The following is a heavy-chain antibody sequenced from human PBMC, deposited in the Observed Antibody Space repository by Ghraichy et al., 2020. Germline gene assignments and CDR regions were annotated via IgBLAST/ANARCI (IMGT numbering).Heavy chain of an antibody. CDR1: GFTFSSYA. D-gene: IGHD3-3*01. V-gene: IGHV3-23*01. Sequence: GSLRLSCAASGFTFSSYAMSWVRQAPGKGLEWVSAISGSGGSTYYADSVKGRFTISRDNSKNTLYLQMNSLRAEDTAVYYCAKDMGRDGSGYSFDYWGQGTLVTVSS. J-gene: IGHJ4*02. CDR3: AKDMGRDGSGYSFDY. CDR2: ISGSGGST.